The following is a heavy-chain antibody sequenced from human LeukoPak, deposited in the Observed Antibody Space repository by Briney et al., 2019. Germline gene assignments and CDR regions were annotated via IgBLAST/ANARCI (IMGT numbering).Heavy chain of an antibody. CDR3: ARDRRGGN. V-gene: IGHV3-48*03. CDR1: GFTLSSYE. CDR2: ISTTGSTI. D-gene: IGHD5-12*01. Sequence: GGSLRLSCAASGFTLSSYEMNWVRQAPGKGLEWVSYISTTGSTIYYADSGKGRFTISRDNAKNSLYLQMNTLRAEDTAVYYCARDRRGGNWGQGTLVTVSS. J-gene: IGHJ4*02.